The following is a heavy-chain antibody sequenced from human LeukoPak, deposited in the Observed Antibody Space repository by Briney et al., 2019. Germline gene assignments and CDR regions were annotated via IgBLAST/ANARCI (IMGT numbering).Heavy chain of an antibody. CDR1: GFTFSSYG. CDR3: AKGRPIDV. Sequence: QSGGSLRLSCAASGFTFSSYGMHWVRQAPGKGLEWVAVISYDGSNKYYADSVKGRFTISRDNSKNTLYLQMNSLRAEDTAVYYCAKGRPIDVWGQGTTVTVSS. D-gene: IGHD6-6*01. J-gene: IGHJ6*02. V-gene: IGHV3-30*18. CDR2: ISYDGSNK.